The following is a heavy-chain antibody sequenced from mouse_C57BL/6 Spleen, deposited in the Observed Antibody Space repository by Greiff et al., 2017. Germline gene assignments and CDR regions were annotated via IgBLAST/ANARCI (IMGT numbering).Heavy chain of an antibody. CDR2: IDPSDSET. V-gene: IGHV1-52*01. Sequence: QVQLQQPGAELVRPGSSVKLSCKASGYTFTSYWMHWVKQRPIQGLEWIGNIDPSDSETHYNQKFKDKATLTVVKSSSTAYMQLSSLTSEDSAVYYCASDGYYGYFGVWGTGTTVTVSS. CDR3: ASDGYYGYFGV. CDR1: GYTFTSYW. J-gene: IGHJ1*03. D-gene: IGHD2-3*01.